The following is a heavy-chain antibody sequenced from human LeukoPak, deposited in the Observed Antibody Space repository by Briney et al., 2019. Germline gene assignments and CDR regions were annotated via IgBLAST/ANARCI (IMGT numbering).Heavy chain of an antibody. D-gene: IGHD5-12*01. CDR1: RYPFTAYY. J-gene: IGHJ3*01. CDR3: ARVDSGHDYGPS. Sequence: ASVKVSCKASRYPFTAYYMHWVRQVPGQGLEWMGRINPNSGDTDYAQKFQGRVIMTRDTSISTAYMEVSRLRSDDTAVYYCARVDSGHDYGPSWGQGTTVTVSS. V-gene: IGHV1-2*06. CDR2: INPNSGDT.